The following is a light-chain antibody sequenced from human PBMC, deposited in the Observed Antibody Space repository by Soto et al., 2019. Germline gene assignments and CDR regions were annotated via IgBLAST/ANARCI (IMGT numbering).Light chain of an antibody. V-gene: IGKV1-5*01. J-gene: IGKJ1*01. CDR1: QSISTW. Sequence: DIQMTQAPSTLSASVGDRVTITCRASQSISTWLAWYQQKPGKAPKVLIYEASKLESGVPSRFSGSGSGTEFTLTISTLQPDEVATYYWQLDNSYRWTFGKGHKV. CDR2: EAS. CDR3: QLDNSYRWT.